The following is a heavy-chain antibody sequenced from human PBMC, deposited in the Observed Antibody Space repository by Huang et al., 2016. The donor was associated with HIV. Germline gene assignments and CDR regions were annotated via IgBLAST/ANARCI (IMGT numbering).Heavy chain of an antibody. V-gene: IGHV3-74*01. CDR1: GFKFSNYW. CDR2: IKIDGRTT. D-gene: IGHD2-15*01. J-gene: IGHJ3*02. CDR3: ARAGGFEI. Sequence: EEHLVESGGGLVQPAGSLRLSCEASGFKFSNYWMQWVRQAPGKGLMWVSRIKIDGRTTDYADSVKGRFTISRDNAKNTLYLQMSSLTAEDTAIYYCARAGGFEIWGQGTVVTVSS.